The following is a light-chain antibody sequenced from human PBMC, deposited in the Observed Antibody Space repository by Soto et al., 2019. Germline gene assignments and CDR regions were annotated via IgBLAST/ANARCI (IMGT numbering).Light chain of an antibody. CDR3: QRCFSRPRT. CDR2: TTS. Sequence: DIQMTQSPSSLSASVGDRVIITCRASQSIRSDLNWYQQRPGKAPKLLIYTTSNLESDVPSRFSGSGSGTDFALTINDLEAGDCATFCCQRCFSRPRTFVQWATV. CDR1: QSIRSD. J-gene: IGKJ1*01. V-gene: IGKV1-39*01.